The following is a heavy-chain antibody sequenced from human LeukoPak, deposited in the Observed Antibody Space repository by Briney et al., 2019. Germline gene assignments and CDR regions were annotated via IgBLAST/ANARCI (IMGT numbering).Heavy chain of an antibody. CDR1: GFTFSSYT. CDR2: ISGSGGST. J-gene: IGHJ3*02. Sequence: GGSLRLSCAASGFTFSSYTMSWVRQAPGKGLEWVSAISGSGGSTYYADSVKGRFTISRDNSKNTLYLQMNSLRAEDTAIYYCANPTIGNAFDIWGQGTMVTVSS. V-gene: IGHV3-23*01. CDR3: ANPTIGNAFDI. D-gene: IGHD5-24*01.